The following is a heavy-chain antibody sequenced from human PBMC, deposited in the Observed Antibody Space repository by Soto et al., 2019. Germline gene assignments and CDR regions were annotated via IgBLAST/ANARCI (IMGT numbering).Heavy chain of an antibody. V-gene: IGHV4-34*01. J-gene: IGHJ4*02. CDR2: INHSGST. Sequence: SETLSLTCAVYGGSFSGYYWSWIRQPPGKGLEWIGEINHSGSTNYNPSLKSRVTISVDTSKNQFSLKVSSATAADTAVYYCQRGRDIEAAALNYWGQGTLVTVSS. D-gene: IGHD6-13*01. CDR3: QRGRDIEAAALNY. CDR1: GGSFSGYY.